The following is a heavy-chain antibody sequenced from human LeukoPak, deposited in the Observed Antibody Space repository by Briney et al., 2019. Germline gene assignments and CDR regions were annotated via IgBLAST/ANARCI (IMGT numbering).Heavy chain of an antibody. CDR3: AKDQGEVGATRGAFDY. CDR1: GFTFSSYG. J-gene: IGHJ4*02. V-gene: IGHV3-30*18. D-gene: IGHD1-26*01. Sequence: GGSLRLSCAASGFTFSSYGMHWVRQAPGKGLEWVAVISYDGSNKYYADSVKGRFTISRDNSKSTLYLQMNSLRAEDTAVYYCAKDQGEVGATRGAFDYWGQGTLVTVSS. CDR2: ISYDGSNK.